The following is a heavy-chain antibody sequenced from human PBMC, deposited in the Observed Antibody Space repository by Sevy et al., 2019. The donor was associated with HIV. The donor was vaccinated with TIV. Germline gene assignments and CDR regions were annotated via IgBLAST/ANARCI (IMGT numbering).Heavy chain of an antibody. V-gene: IGHV3-23*01. CDR3: AKHGYTSGWRDAFDV. D-gene: IGHD6-19*01. CDR1: GFSFSTHA. J-gene: IGHJ3*01. Sequence: GGSLRLSCAASGFSFSTHAMSWVRQAPGKGLEWVSAISASGGSTYYADSVKGRFTISRENSKNMVYVQMNSLRAEDTAVYYCAKHGYTSGWRDAFDVWGQGTMVTVSS. CDR2: ISASGGST.